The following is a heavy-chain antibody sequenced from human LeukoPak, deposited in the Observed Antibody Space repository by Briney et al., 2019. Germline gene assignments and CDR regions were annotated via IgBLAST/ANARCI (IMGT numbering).Heavy chain of an antibody. Sequence: SGTLSLTCTVSGDSINRFFWTWIRQPPGKGLEWIGYIYYSGDTNYNPSLKSRVTMSMDKSENQFSLRLTSVTAADTAVYYCARGGITDSFDIWGQGTLVTVSS. CDR3: ARGGITDSFDI. CDR2: IYYSGDT. V-gene: IGHV4-59*01. D-gene: IGHD1-14*01. J-gene: IGHJ3*02. CDR1: GDSINRFF.